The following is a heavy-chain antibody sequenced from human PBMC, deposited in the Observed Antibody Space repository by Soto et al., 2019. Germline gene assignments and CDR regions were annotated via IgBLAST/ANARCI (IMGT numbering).Heavy chain of an antibody. V-gene: IGHV3-74*01. D-gene: IGHD2-2*01. CDR1: GCTFSSNW. CDR3: ARESTGQYYYYYYYMDV. J-gene: IGHJ6*03. CDR2: INSDGSST. Sequence: GGSLRLSWAASGCTFSSNWVHLVSQAPGKGLVWVSRINSDGSSTSYADSVKGRFTISRDNAKNTLYLQMNSLRAEDTAVYYCARESTGQYYYYYYYMDVWGKGTTVTVSS.